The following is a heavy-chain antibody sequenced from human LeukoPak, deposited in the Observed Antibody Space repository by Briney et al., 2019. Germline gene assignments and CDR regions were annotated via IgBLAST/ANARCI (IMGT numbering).Heavy chain of an antibody. D-gene: IGHD3-10*01. CDR3: AREFLSGPYGMDV. J-gene: IGHJ6*02. CDR1: GFTFSSYA. Sequence: GGSLRLSCAASGFTFSSYAMHWDRQAPGKGLEWVAVISYDGSNKYYADSVKGRFTISRDNSKNTLYLQMNSLRAEDTAVYYCAREFLSGPYGMDVWGQGTTVTVSS. V-gene: IGHV3-30*04. CDR2: ISYDGSNK.